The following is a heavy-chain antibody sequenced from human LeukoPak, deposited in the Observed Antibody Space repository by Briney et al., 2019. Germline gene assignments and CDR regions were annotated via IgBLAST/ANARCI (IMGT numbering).Heavy chain of an antibody. D-gene: IGHD6-6*01. Sequence: GESLKISCKASGYSFPNFWIGWVRQMPGRGLEWMAIIYPGDSDARYSPSFQGEVTISADKSISTAYLQWSSLKASDTAMYYCARPISASSGRPYFSDYWGQGTLVTVSS. CDR2: IYPGDSDA. V-gene: IGHV5-51*01. J-gene: IGHJ4*02. CDR1: GYSFPNFW. CDR3: ARPISASSGRPYFSDY.